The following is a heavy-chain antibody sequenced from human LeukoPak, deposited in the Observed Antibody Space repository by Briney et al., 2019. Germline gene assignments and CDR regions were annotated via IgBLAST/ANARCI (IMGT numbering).Heavy chain of an antibody. CDR2: IYYSEST. CDR1: GGSISSSSYY. Sequence: PSETLSLTCTVSGGSISSSSYYWGWLRQPPGKGLEWIGSIYYSESTYYNPSLKSRVTISVDTSKNQFSLKLSSVTAADTAVYYCARDGENYDILTVDWGQGTLVTVSS. V-gene: IGHV4-39*02. CDR3: ARDGENYDILTVD. D-gene: IGHD3-9*01. J-gene: IGHJ4*02.